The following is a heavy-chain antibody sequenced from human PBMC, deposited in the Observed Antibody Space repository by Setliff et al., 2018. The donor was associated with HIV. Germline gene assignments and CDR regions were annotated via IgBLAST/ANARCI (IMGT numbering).Heavy chain of an antibody. CDR2: IYTSGST. D-gene: IGHD6-19*01. J-gene: IGHJ4*02. Sequence: LSLTCTVSGGSISSGSYYWSWIRQPAGKGLEWIGRIYTSGSTNYNPSLKSRVTISVDTSKNQFSLKLNSVTAADTALYYCASPASGGSSGQYHYWGQGTLVTVSS. CDR1: GGSISSGSYY. V-gene: IGHV4-61*02. CDR3: ASPASGGSSGQYHY.